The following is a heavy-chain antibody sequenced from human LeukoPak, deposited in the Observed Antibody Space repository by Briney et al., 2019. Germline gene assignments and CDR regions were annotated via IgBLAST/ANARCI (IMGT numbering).Heavy chain of an antibody. V-gene: IGHV3-23*01. Sequence: GGSLRLSCTASGFTVGGYAMSWVRQAPGEGLEWGSRISPDDKPTSYAGSVNGRFTVSSDISKNTLYLQMNSLRAEDTAVYYCAKGPLIEVAGTTWDHWGQGTLVTVSS. CDR3: AKGPLIEVAGTTWDH. CDR2: ISPDDKPT. D-gene: IGHD6-19*01. J-gene: IGHJ4*02. CDR1: GFTVGGYA.